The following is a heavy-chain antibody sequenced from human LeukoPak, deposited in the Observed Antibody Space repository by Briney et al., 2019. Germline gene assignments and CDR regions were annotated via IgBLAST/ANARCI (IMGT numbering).Heavy chain of an antibody. Sequence: GGSLRLSCAASGFTFSSYGMHWVRQAPGKGLEWVAVIWYDGSTKYYADSVKGRFTISRDNYKNTLYLQMNSLRAEDTAVYYCARDLTYSSGWSYFDYWGQGTLVTVSS. CDR1: GFTFSSYG. J-gene: IGHJ4*02. D-gene: IGHD6-19*01. CDR2: IWYDGSTK. V-gene: IGHV3-33*01. CDR3: ARDLTYSSGWSYFDY.